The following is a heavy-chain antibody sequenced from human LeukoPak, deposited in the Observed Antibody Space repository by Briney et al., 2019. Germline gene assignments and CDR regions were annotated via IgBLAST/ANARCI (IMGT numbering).Heavy chain of an antibody. V-gene: IGHV3-30*04. Sequence: GRSLRLSCAASGFTFCSYAMHWVRQAPGKGLEWVAIISYDESNKYYADSVKGRFTISRDNSKNTLYLQMNSLRPEETAVYYCATELREGDSGSQYFQHWGQGTLVTVSS. CDR3: ATELREGDSGSQYFQH. CDR1: GFTFCSYA. CDR2: ISYDESNK. J-gene: IGHJ1*01. D-gene: IGHD6-19*01.